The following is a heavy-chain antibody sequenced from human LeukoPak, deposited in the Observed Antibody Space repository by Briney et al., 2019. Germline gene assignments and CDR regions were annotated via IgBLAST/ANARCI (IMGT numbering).Heavy chain of an antibody. CDR3: ASPSLAYSSSASAFDI. Sequence: ASVKVSCKASGYTFTSYYMHWVRQAPGQGLEWMGIINPSGGSTSYAQKFQGRVTMTRDMSTSTVYMELSSLRSEDTAVYYCASPSLAYSSSASAFDIWGQGTMVTVSS. CDR1: GYTFTSYY. J-gene: IGHJ3*02. V-gene: IGHV1-46*01. CDR2: INPSGGST. D-gene: IGHD6-6*01.